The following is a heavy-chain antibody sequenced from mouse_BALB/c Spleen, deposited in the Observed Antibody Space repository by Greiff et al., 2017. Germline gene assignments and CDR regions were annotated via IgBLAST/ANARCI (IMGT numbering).Heavy chain of an antibody. V-gene: IGHV3-8*02. CDR3: ARHYGSGVDAMDY. Sequence: ESGPSLVKPSQTLSLTCSVTGDSITSGYWNWIRKFPGNKLEYMGYISYSGSTYYNPSLKSRISITRDTSKNQYYLQLNSVTTEDTATYYCARHYGSGVDAMDYWGQGTSVTVSS. CDR2: ISYSGST. CDR1: GDSITSGY. J-gene: IGHJ4*01. D-gene: IGHD1-1*01.